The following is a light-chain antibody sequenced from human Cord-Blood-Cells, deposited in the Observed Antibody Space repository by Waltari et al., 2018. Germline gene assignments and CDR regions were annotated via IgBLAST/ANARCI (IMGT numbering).Light chain of an antibody. Sequence: QSALTQPASVSGSPGQSITISCPGTSSDVGSYNLVPWYQQHPGKAPKLMIYDVSKRPSGVSNRFSGSKSGNTASLTISGLQAEDEADYYCSSYTSSSTLVFGGGTKLTVL. J-gene: IGLJ3*02. V-gene: IGLV2-14*02. CDR2: DVS. CDR3: SSYTSSSTLV. CDR1: SSDVGSYNL.